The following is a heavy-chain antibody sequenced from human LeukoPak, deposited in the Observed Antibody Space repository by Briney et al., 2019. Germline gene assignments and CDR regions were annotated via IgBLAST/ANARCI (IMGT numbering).Heavy chain of an antibody. CDR2: INPNSGST. Sequence: ASVKVSCKASGYSFTSYYMHWVRQAPGQGLEWMGIINPNSGSTNYTEKFQGRVTLTRDTSTSTVYTELTSLRSEDTAMYYCARARQWLVPYYFDYWGQGTLVTVSS. CDR1: GYSFTSYY. J-gene: IGHJ4*02. D-gene: IGHD6-19*01. V-gene: IGHV1-46*01. CDR3: ARARQWLVPYYFDY.